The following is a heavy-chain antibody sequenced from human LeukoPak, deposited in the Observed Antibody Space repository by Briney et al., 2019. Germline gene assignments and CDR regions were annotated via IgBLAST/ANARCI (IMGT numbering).Heavy chain of an antibody. CDR2: IQYDGSDK. Sequence: GGSLRLSCAASGFTFSSYGMHWVRQAPGKGLEWVTFIQYDGSDKYYADSVKGRFTISRDNSKNTLYVQMNSLRAEDTAVYYCATWNWNDYFDYWGQGTLVTVSS. CDR1: GFTFSSYG. D-gene: IGHD1-1*01. CDR3: ATWNWNDYFDY. V-gene: IGHV3-30*02. J-gene: IGHJ4*02.